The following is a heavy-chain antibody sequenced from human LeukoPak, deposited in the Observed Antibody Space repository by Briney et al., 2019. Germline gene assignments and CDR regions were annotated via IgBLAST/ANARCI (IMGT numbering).Heavy chain of an antibody. CDR1: GYTFTSYG. J-gene: IGHJ5*02. D-gene: IGHD2-2*02. CDR2: ISAYNGNT. CDR3: ARGSFNIVVVPAAIAGWFDP. V-gene: IGHV1-18*01. Sequence: ASVKVSCKASGYTFTSYGISWVRQAPGQGLEWMGWISAYNGNTNYAQKLQGRVTMTTDTSTSTAYMELRSLRSDDTAVYYCARGSFNIVVVPAAIAGWFDPWGQGTLVTVSS.